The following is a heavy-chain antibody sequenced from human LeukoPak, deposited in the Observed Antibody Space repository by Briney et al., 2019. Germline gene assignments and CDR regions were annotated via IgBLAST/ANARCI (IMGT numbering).Heavy chain of an antibody. CDR1: GYTFTSYD. Sequence: ASVKVSCKASGYTFTSYDINWVRQATGQGLEWMGWMNPNSGNTGYAQKFQGRVTMTRNTSISTAYMELSSLRAEDTAVYYCAKGPIVVVTHDAFDIWGQGTMVTVSS. V-gene: IGHV1-8*01. CDR2: MNPNSGNT. D-gene: IGHD3-22*01. CDR3: AKGPIVVVTHDAFDI. J-gene: IGHJ3*02.